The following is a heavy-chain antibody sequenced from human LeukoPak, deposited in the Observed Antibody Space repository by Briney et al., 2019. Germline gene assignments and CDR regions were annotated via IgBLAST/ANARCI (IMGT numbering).Heavy chain of an antibody. V-gene: IGHV3-23*01. CDR2: IFPSGGEI. CDR1: GFTFSTFA. D-gene: IGHD2-8*02. Sequence: GGSLRLSCVASGFTFSTFAMIWVRQPPGKGLEWVSSIFPSGGEIHYADSVRGRFTISRDNSKSTLSLQMNSLRVEDTAIYYCATYRQVLLPFESWGQGTLVTVSS. J-gene: IGHJ4*02. CDR3: ATYRQVLLPFES.